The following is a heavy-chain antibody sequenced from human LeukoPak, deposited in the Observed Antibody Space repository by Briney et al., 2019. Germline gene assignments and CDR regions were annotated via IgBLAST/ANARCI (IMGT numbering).Heavy chain of an antibody. D-gene: IGHD3-10*01. CDR2: INAGNGNT. CDR3: ARSVRGVTCYYFDY. CDR1: GYTFTSYA. V-gene: IGHV1-3*01. J-gene: IGHJ4*02. Sequence: ASVKVSCKASGYTFTSYAMHWVRQAPGQRLEWMGWINAGNGNTKYSQKFQGGVTITRDTSASTAYMELSSLRSEDTAVYYCARSVRGVTCYYFDYWGQGTLVTVSS.